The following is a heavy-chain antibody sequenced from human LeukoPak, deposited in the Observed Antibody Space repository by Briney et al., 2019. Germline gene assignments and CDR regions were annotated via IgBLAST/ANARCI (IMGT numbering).Heavy chain of an antibody. CDR1: GYTFTSFD. CDR3: ARGPPNWGMVGY. J-gene: IGHJ4*02. CDR2: MKSNNGHT. V-gene: IGHV1-8*01. D-gene: IGHD7-27*01. Sequence: GASVKVSCKASGYTFTSFDFNWVRQATGQGLEWMGWMKSNNGHTGYAQKFQGRVTMTRDTSISTAYMELRSLTFEDTAVYYCARGPPNWGMVGYWGQGTLVTVSS.